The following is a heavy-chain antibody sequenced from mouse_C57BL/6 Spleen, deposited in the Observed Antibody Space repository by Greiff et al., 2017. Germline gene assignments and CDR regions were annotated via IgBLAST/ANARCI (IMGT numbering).Heavy chain of an antibody. CDR3: ARGQLRLLGYAMDY. J-gene: IGHJ4*01. CDR2: IDPNSGGT. V-gene: IGHV1-72*01. D-gene: IGHD3-2*02. CDR1: GYTFTSYW. Sequence: QVQLQQPGAELVKPGASVKLSCKASGYTFTSYWMHWVKQRPGRGLEWIGRIDPNSGGTKYNEKFKSKATLTVDKPSSTAYMQLSSLTAEDSAVYYCARGQLRLLGYAMDYWGQGTSVTVSS.